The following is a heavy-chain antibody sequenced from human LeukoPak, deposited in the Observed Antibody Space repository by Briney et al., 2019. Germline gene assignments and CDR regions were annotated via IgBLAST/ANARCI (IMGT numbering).Heavy chain of an antibody. Sequence: GGSLRLSCAASGFTFSSYAIHWVRQAPGKGLEWVAVISYDGRNKNYADSVKGRFTISRDNSKNTLYLQMNSLRAEDTAVYYCAKGRGYSYGPGEIDYWGQGTLVTVSS. CDR3: AKGRGYSYGPGEIDY. CDR2: ISYDGRNK. CDR1: GFTFSSYA. V-gene: IGHV3-30*14. J-gene: IGHJ4*02. D-gene: IGHD5-18*01.